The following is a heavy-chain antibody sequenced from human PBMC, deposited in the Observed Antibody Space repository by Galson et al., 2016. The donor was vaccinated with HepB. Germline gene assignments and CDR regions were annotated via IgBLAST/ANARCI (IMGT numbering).Heavy chain of an antibody. Sequence: SLRLSCAASGYTFKSYAMTWVRQAPGKGLEWVSSISVYGKTYYADSVQGRFTVSRDNSKNTLYLQMNSLRAEDTSIYYCAKDFRYGRAWGQGTLVTVSS. CDR2: ISVYGKT. D-gene: IGHD6-13*01. J-gene: IGHJ5*02. CDR3: AKDFRYGRA. CDR1: GYTFKSYA. V-gene: IGHV3-23*01.